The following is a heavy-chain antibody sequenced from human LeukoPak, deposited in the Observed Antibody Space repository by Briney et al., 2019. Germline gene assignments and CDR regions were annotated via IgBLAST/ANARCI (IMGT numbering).Heavy chain of an antibody. Sequence: GESLKISFKGSGYRFTNYWVGWVRPMPGKGLEWMGIIYPGDSDTSYSPSFQGQVTISVDKSISTAYLQWSSLKASDTAMYFCARLLSSWYYFAYWGQGTLVSVSS. D-gene: IGHD2-8*02. J-gene: IGHJ4*02. CDR3: ARLLSSWYYFAY. CDR1: GYRFTNYW. V-gene: IGHV5-51*01. CDR2: IYPGDSDT.